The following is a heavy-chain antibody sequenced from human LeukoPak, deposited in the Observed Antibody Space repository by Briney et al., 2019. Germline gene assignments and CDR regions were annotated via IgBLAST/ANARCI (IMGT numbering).Heavy chain of an antibody. Sequence: SETLSLTCSVSGGSISGFYWSWIRQRAGKGLARIGRIYSSGNTNYNPSLKSRVTLSVDTSKNQFSLRLSSVTAADTAIYYCARDLSIPVAGQFDFWGQGTLVTVSS. V-gene: IGHV4-4*07. CDR1: GGSISGFY. D-gene: IGHD6-19*01. CDR3: ARDLSIPVAGQFDF. CDR2: IYSSGNT. J-gene: IGHJ4*02.